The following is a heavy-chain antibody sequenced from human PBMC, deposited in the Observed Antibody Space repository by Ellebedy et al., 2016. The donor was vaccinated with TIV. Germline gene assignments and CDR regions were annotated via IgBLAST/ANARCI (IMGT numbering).Heavy chain of an antibody. Sequence: ASVKVSCXASGYTFTDYYMHWVRQAPGQGLEWMGWINPNSGGTHFAPKFQGRVTLTRDTFISTAYMELISLTFDDTAVYYCARVHLPSSNLWYFDLWGRGTQVTVSS. CDR1: GYTFTDYY. J-gene: IGHJ2*01. D-gene: IGHD2-2*01. CDR2: INPNSGGT. V-gene: IGHV1-2*02. CDR3: ARVHLPSSNLWYFDL.